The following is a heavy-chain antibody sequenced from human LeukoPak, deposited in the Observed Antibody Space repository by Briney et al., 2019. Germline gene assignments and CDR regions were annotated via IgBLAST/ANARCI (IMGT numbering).Heavy chain of an antibody. CDR1: GFTFRNYW. CDR2: IKQDGSDR. D-gene: IGHD6-19*01. V-gene: IGHV3-7*03. CDR3: VRNLAVAGTCFDS. J-gene: IGHJ4*02. Sequence: PGGSLRLSCAASGFTFRNYWMSWARQAPGTGLEWVANIKQDGSDRNYVTSVRGRFTISRDNAESSLYLQMNSLRAEDTALYYCVRNLAVAGTCFDSWGQGTLVTVSS.